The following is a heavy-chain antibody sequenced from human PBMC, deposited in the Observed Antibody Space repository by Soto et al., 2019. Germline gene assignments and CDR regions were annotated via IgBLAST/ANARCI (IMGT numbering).Heavy chain of an antibody. CDR3: AILGVAATAPNVYYPYGMDV. V-gene: IGHV5-51*01. Sequence: GESLKISCKGSGYSFTSYWIGWVRQMPGKGLEWMGIIYPGDSDTRYSPSFQGQVTISADKSISTAYLQWSSLKASDTAMYYCAILGVAATAPNVYYPYGMDVWGQGTTVTVSS. J-gene: IGHJ6*02. CDR1: GYSFTSYW. CDR2: IYPGDSDT. D-gene: IGHD2-15*01.